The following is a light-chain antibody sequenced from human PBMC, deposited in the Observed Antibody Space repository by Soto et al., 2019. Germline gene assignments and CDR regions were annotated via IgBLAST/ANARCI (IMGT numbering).Light chain of an antibody. CDR2: RTN. Sequence: QAVVTQEPSFSVSRGGTVTLTCALSSGSVSTNNYPSWCQQTPGQPPRTLIFRTNTRSSGVPDRFSGSILGSKAALTITGAQADDESDYYCVLYMGRGIWVFGGGTKLTVL. CDR1: SGSVSTNNY. V-gene: IGLV8-61*01. J-gene: IGLJ3*02. CDR3: VLYMGRGIWV.